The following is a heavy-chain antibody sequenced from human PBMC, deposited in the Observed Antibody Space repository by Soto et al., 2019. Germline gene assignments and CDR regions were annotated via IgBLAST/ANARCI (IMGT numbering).Heavy chain of an antibody. Sequence: SETLSLTCTVSGASISGFYWSWIRKSAGKGLEWIGRIYATGTTDYNPSLKSRVMMSVDTSKKQFSLKLRSVTAADTAVYYCVRGGTKTLRDWFDPWGQGISVTSPQ. D-gene: IGHD1-1*01. J-gene: IGHJ5*02. CDR3: VRGGTKTLRDWFDP. V-gene: IGHV4-4*07. CDR2: IYATGTT. CDR1: GASISGFY.